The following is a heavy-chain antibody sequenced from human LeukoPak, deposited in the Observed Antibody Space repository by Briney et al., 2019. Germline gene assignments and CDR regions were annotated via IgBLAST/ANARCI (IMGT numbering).Heavy chain of an antibody. CDR1: GYSFTSYW. D-gene: IGHD5-18*01. J-gene: IGHJ6*02. V-gene: IGHV5-51*01. Sequence: GESLKISCKGSGYSFTSYWIGWVRQMPGKGLEWMGIIYPGDSDTRYSPSFQGQVTISADKSISTAYLQWSSLKASDTAMYYCARPQDTAMAPAYYYYGMDVWGQGTTVTVSS. CDR3: ARPQDTAMAPAYYYYGMDV. CDR2: IYPGDSDT.